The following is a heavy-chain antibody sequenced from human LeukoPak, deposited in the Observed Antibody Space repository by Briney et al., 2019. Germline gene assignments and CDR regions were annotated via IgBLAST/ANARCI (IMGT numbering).Heavy chain of an antibody. CDR2: IYYSGST. CDR3: ARKPSRYSSGGSCSVAFDT. Sequence: SETLSLTCTVSGGSFSCYYWSWSRQPPGKGLEWIGYIYYSGSTNYNPSLKSRVTISIDTSKNQSSLKLSCVTAAGTAVYYCARKPSRYSSGGSCSVAFDTWGQGTMVTVSS. V-gene: IGHV4-59*01. CDR1: GGSFSCYY. D-gene: IGHD2-15*01. J-gene: IGHJ3*02.